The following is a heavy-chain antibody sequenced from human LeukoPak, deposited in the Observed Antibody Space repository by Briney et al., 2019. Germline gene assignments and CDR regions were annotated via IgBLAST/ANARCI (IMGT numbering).Heavy chain of an antibody. D-gene: IGHD6-19*01. V-gene: IGHV3-23*01. J-gene: IGHJ4*02. CDR3: ARLFSSGWYSDFDY. CDR1: GFTFSRYG. CDR2: ISGSGGTT. Sequence: GGSLRLSCAASGFTFSRYGMSWVRQAPGKGLEWVSAISGSGGTTYYTDSVKGRFTISRDNSKNTLYLQINSLRAEDTAVYYCARLFSSGWYSDFDYWGQGTLVTVSS.